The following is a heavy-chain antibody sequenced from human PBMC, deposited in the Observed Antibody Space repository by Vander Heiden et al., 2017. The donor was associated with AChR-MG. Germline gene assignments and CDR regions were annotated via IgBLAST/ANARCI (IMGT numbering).Heavy chain of an antibody. D-gene: IGHD2-2*02. CDR2: ISAYNGNT. CDR1: GYTFTSYG. CDR3: AMCPAAIPHGPYNWFDP. Sequence: QAQLVQSGAEVKKSGASVKVSCKASGYTFTSYGISWVGQAPGKGLEWMGWISAYNGNTNDAQKLQGRVTMTTDTSTSTAYMELRGLRSDDTAVYDWAMCPAAIPHGPYNWFDPWGQGTLGTVSS. V-gene: IGHV1-18*01. J-gene: IGHJ5*02.